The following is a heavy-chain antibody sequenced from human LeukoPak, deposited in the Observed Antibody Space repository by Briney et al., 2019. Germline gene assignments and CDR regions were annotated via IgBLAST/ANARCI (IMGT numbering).Heavy chain of an antibody. V-gene: IGHV4-34*01. CDR2: INHSGST. CDR3: ASSPNWNGDY. Sequence: SETLSLTCAVYGGSFSGYYWSWIRQPPGKGLEWIGEINHSGSTNYNPSLKSRVTISVDTSKNQFSLKLSSVTAADTAAYYCASSPNWNGDYWGQGTLVTVSS. D-gene: IGHD1-1*01. CDR1: GGSFSGYY. J-gene: IGHJ4*02.